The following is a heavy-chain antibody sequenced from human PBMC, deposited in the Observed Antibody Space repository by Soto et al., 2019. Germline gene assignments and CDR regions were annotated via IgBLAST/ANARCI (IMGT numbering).Heavy chain of an antibody. J-gene: IGHJ6*02. CDR3: WGIVVVYYYYGMDV. V-gene: IGHV4-39*01. Sequence: NPSETLSLTCTVSGGSISSSSYYWGWIRQPPGKGLEWIGSIYYSGSTYYNPSLKSRVTISVDTSKNQFSLKLSSVTAADTAVYYCWGIVVVYYYYGMDVWGQGTTVTVSS. CDR1: GGSISSSSYY. D-gene: IGHD3-22*01. CDR2: IYYSGST.